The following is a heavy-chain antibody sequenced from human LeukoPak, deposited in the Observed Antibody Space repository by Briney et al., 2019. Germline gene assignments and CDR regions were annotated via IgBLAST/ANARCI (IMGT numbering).Heavy chain of an antibody. CDR3: ARLRVSVTTTSDFDY. CDR1: GGSLSSSHYS. CDR2: IYSGGST. D-gene: IGHD5-12*01. V-gene: IGHV4-39*01. Sequence: SETLSLTCTVSGGSLSSSHYSWGWIRQPPGKGLEWIGSIYSGGSTYYNPSLKSRVTISVDTSKNQFSLKLSSVTAADTAVYYCARLRVSVTTTSDFDYWGQGTLVTISS. J-gene: IGHJ4*02.